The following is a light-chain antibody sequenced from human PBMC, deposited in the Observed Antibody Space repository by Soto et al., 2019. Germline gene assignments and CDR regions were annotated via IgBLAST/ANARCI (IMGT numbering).Light chain of an antibody. J-gene: IGKJ4*01. CDR2: AAS. CDR1: QSISNY. V-gene: IGKV1-39*01. Sequence: DMEMTQSPSSLSASVGDRVTITCRASQSISNYLNWYQHKPGKVPKLLIYAASSLQSGVPTRFSGSGSGTHFTLTIHSLQPEDFATYFCQQSYGTPLTFGGGTKIEIK. CDR3: QQSYGTPLT.